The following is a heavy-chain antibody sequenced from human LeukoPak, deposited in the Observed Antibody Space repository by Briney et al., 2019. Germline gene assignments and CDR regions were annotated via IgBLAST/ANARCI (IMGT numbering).Heavy chain of an antibody. V-gene: IGHV3-66*04. CDR2: IYSGGSI. Sequence: GGSLRLSCAASGFTVSSNYMSWVRQAPGKGLEWVSIIYSGGSIYYADSVKGRFTISRDNFKNTLYLQMNSLRGDDTALYYCATRAGISWFDYWGQGTLVTVPS. J-gene: IGHJ4*02. D-gene: IGHD6-13*01. CDR3: ATRAGISWFDY. CDR1: GFTVSSNY.